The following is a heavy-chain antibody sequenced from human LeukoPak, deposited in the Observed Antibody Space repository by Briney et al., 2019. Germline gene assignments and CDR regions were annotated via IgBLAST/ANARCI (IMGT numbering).Heavy chain of an antibody. CDR1: GFTFSNYW. D-gene: IGHD6-13*01. V-gene: IGHV3-74*01. CDR2: INTDGSGT. CDR3: ARGPAAGPS. Sequence: PGGSLRLSCAASGFTFSNYWMHWVRHAPGKGLGWVSRINTDGSGTTYADSVKGRFSISRDNAKNTLYLQMNSLRAEDTAVYYCARGPAAGPSWGQGTLVTVSS. J-gene: IGHJ4*02.